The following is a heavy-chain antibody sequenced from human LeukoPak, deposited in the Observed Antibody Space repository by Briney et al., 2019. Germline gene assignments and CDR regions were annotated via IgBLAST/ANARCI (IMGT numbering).Heavy chain of an antibody. D-gene: IGHD1-26*01. J-gene: IGHJ4*02. Sequence: GTSLRLSCEASGFTFGNYAIHWVRQVPGQGLEWVAIITHNGGTQYYADSVKGRFTISRDNSQSTVFLQMNSLRPEDTAVYYCGRDAQSGAFSDFDYWGQGTLVTVSS. V-gene: IGHV3-30-3*01. CDR3: GRDAQSGAFSDFDY. CDR1: GFTFGNYA. CDR2: ITHNGGTQ.